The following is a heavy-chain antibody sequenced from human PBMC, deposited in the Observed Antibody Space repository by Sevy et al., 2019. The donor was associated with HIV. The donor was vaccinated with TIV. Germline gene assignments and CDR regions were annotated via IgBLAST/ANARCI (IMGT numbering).Heavy chain of an antibody. CDR3: ARGNYDFWSGYSRPFDY. Sequence: ASVKVSCKASGYTFTSYDINWVRQATGQGLEWMGWMNPNSGNTGYAQKFQGRVTMTRNTSISTAYMELSSLRSEDTAVYYCARGNYDFWSGYSRPFDYWGQGTLVTVSS. CDR2: MNPNSGNT. J-gene: IGHJ4*02. D-gene: IGHD3-3*01. CDR1: GYTFTSYD. V-gene: IGHV1-8*01.